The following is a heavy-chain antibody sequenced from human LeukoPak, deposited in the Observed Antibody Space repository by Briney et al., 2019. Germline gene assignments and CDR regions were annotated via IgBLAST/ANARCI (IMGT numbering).Heavy chain of an antibody. CDR2: IKQDGSEK. D-gene: IGHD2-2*01. J-gene: IGHJ6*02. CDR3: ARQLNIVVVPAAHYYYYYGMDV. V-gene: IGHV3-7*01. CDR1: GFTFSRYW. Sequence: GGSLRLSCAASGFTFSRYWMSWVRQAPGKGREWVANIKQDGSEKYYVDSVKGRFTISRDNAKNSLYLQMNSLRAEDTAVYYCARQLNIVVVPAAHYYYYYGMDVWGQGTTVTVSS.